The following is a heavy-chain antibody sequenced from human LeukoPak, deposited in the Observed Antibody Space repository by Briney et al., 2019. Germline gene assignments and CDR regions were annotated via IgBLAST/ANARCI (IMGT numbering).Heavy chain of an antibody. CDR2: ISGSGGST. D-gene: IGHD5-18*01. Sequence: GGSLRLSCAASGSTFSSYAMSWVRQAPGKGLEWVSAISGSGGSTYYADSVKGRFTISRDNSKNTLYLQMNSLRAEDTAVYYCAKMDTAMVEYFDYWGQGTLVTVSS. CDR3: AKMDTAMVEYFDY. CDR1: GSTFSSYA. V-gene: IGHV3-23*01. J-gene: IGHJ4*02.